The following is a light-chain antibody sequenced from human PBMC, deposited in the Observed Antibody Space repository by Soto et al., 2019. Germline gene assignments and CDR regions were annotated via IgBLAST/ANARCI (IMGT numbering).Light chain of an antibody. CDR3: QQYKSYPYT. V-gene: IGKV1-5*03. CDR1: QSISSW. J-gene: IGKJ2*01. Sequence: DIQMTQSPSTLSASVGDRVTITCRASQSISSWLAWYQQKPGKAPKLLIYKASSLESGVPSRFSGSGSGTEFPLTLNSLQPDDFATYYCQQYKSYPYTFGQGTKLEIK. CDR2: KAS.